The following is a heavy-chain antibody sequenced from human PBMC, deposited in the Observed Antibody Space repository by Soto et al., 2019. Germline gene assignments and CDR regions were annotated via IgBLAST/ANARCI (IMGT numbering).Heavy chain of an antibody. Sequence: QVQLQPWGAGLLKPSETLSLTCAVYDGSFSSYLWTWVRQSPGKGLEWIGEIYHDGNANYKPSLKSRVALSIDTSKSQFALKLSSVTAADTGVYYCAGGQVFFGVGGSYGLYYIDNWGQGSLVTVSS. CDR2: IYHDGNA. J-gene: IGHJ4*02. V-gene: IGHV4-34*01. CDR1: DGSFSSYL. D-gene: IGHD3-3*01. CDR3: AGGQVFFGVGGSYGLYYIDN.